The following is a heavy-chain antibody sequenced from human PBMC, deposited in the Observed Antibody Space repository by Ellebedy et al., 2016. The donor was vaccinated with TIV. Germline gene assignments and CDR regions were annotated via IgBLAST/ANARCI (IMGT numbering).Heavy chain of an antibody. D-gene: IGHD1-26*01. Sequence: GESLKISXAASGFTFSSYAMSWVRQAPGKGLEWVSSISGSSGGTYYADSVKGRFTISRDNSKNTLYLQMNSLRAEDTAVYYCAREWELQDWGQGTLVTVSS. CDR2: ISGSSGGT. J-gene: IGHJ4*02. CDR3: AREWELQD. V-gene: IGHV3-23*01. CDR1: GFTFSSYA.